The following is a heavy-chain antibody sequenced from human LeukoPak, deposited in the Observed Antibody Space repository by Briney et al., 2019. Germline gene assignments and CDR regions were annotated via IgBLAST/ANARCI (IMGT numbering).Heavy chain of an antibody. CDR3: ARDRGVTTGYPFFFDY. D-gene: IGHD4-17*01. V-gene: IGHV4-4*07. Sequence: PSETLSLTCTVSGGXISSYCCNWVRQPAGKGLEWIGRIHTSGSTKYNPSIKSRVIMSVDMSKNQISLNLTSVTAADTAVYFCARDRGVTTGYPFFFDYWGQGILVTVSS. CDR2: IHTSGST. CDR1: GGXISSYC. J-gene: IGHJ4*02.